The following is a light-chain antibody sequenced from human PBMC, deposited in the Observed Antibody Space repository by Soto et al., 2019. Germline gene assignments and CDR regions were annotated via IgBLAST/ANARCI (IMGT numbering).Light chain of an antibody. CDR2: GAS. Sequence: EIVLTQSPATLSLSPWERATLSCRASQSVRSSYLAWYQQKPGQAPRLLFYGASNRATAIPDRFSGSGFGTDFTLTITRLEPEDFAVYYCQQYGDSPQTFGPGTKVDIK. J-gene: IGKJ1*01. V-gene: IGKV3-20*01. CDR3: QQYGDSPQT. CDR1: QSVRSSY.